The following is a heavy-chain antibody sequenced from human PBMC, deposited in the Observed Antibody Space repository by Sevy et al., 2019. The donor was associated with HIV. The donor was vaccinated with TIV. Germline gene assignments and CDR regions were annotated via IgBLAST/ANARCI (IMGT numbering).Heavy chain of an antibody. D-gene: IGHD6-6*01. CDR1: GFTFGSYW. CDR2: IKEDGSGR. Sequence: GGSLRLSCAASGFTFGSYWMTWVRQAPGKGLEWVANIKEDGSGRFYVDSGRGRFTVSRDNAKKTLYLQMNNLRGEDTALYYCARLYSSSSGRGLDNWGQGALVTVSS. V-gene: IGHV3-7*01. J-gene: IGHJ4*02. CDR3: ARLYSSSSGRGLDN.